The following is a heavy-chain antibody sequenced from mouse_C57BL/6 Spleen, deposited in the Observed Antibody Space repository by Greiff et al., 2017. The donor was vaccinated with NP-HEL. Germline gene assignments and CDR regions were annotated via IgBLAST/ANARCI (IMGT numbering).Heavy chain of an antibody. Sequence: QVQLQQSGPELVKPGASVKISCKASGYAFSSSWMNWVKQRPGKGLEWIGRIYPGDGDTNYNGKFKGKATLTADKSSSTAYMQLSSLTSEDSAVYFCARGQLRDPFFDYWGQGTTLTVSS. CDR3: ARGQLRDPFFDY. CDR2: IYPGDGDT. D-gene: IGHD3-2*02. V-gene: IGHV1-82*01. CDR1: GYAFSSSW. J-gene: IGHJ2*01.